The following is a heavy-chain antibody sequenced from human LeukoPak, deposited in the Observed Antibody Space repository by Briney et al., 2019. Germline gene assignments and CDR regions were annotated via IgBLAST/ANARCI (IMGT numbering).Heavy chain of an antibody. J-gene: IGHJ4*02. CDR3: ARELPEEYYFDY. CDR1: GGTFSSYA. V-gene: IGHV1-69*04. Sequence: ASVKVSCKASGGTFSSYAISWVRQAPRQGLEWMGRIIPILGIANYAQKFQGRVTITADKSTSTAYMELSSLRSEDTAVYYCARELPEEYYFDYWGQGTLVTVSS. D-gene: IGHD1-26*01. CDR2: IIPILGIA.